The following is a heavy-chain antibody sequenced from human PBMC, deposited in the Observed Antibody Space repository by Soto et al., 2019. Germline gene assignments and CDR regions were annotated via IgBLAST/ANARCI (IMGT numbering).Heavy chain of an antibody. D-gene: IGHD3-22*01. V-gene: IGHV3-48*03. CDR3: AKDAGITMIVVVITESFYFDY. Sequence: PGGSLRLSCAASGFTFRSYEMNWVRQAPGKGLEWISYISGSGSTIYYADSVKGRFTISRDNAKNSLYLQLNSLRAEDTAVYYCAKDAGITMIVVVITESFYFDYWGQGTLVTVSS. CDR2: ISGSGSTI. CDR1: GFTFRSYE. J-gene: IGHJ4*02.